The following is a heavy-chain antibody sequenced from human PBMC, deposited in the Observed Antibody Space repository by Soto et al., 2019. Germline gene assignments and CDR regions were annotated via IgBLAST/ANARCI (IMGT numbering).Heavy chain of an antibody. Sequence: QVQLVQSGAEVKKPGASVKVSCKASGYTFTSYGITWVRQAPGQGLEWMGWFSAYNGNTNYAQKLQGRVTMTTDTSTSTAYMELRSLRSDDTAVYYCAREPWDCGQGYCSGGSWDDSFDIWGQGTMVTVSS. J-gene: IGHJ3*02. CDR3: AREPWDCGQGYCSGGSWDDSFDI. V-gene: IGHV1-18*01. D-gene: IGHD2-15*01. CDR1: GYTFTSYG. CDR2: FSAYNGNT.